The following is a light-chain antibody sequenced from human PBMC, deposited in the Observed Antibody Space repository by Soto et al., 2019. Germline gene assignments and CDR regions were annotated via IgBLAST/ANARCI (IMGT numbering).Light chain of an antibody. Sequence: QSVXXQPPSASGXPGQPVTISXXXXSSNIGSAYIYWYQHLPGTAPTLLIYMNTQRPSGVPDRFSASKSGTSASLAISGLRSEDDADYYCASWDDSLVVFGGGTKLTVL. CDR1: SSNIGSAY. CDR3: ASWDDSLVV. CDR2: MNT. V-gene: IGLV1-47*01. J-gene: IGLJ2*01.